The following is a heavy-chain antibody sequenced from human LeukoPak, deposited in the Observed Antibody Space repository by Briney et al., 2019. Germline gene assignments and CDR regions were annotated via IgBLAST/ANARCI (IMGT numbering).Heavy chain of an antibody. V-gene: IGHV1-18*01. CDR3: ARERVSAGLGYCSGGSCYSGIDAFDI. Sequence: GVSVKVSCKASGYTFTSYGISWVRQAPGQGLEWMGWISAYNGNTNYAQKLQGRVTMTTDTSTSTAYMELRSLRSDDTAVYYRARERVSAGLGYCSGGSCYSGIDAFDIWGQGTMVTVSS. D-gene: IGHD2-15*01. CDR2: ISAYNGNT. J-gene: IGHJ3*02. CDR1: GYTFTSYG.